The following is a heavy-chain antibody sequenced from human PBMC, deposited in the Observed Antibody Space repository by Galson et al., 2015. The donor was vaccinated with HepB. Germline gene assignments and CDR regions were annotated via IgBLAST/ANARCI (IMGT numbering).Heavy chain of an antibody. J-gene: IGHJ4*02. V-gene: IGHV3-21*01. D-gene: IGHD5-12*01. CDR2: ISSSSSYI. Sequence: SLRLSCAASGFTFSSYSMNWVRQAPGKGLEWVSSISSSSSYIYYADSVKGRFTISRDNAKNSLYLQMNSPRAEDTAVYYCAREESGYEPLFDYWGQGTLVTVSS. CDR1: GFTFSSYS. CDR3: AREESGYEPLFDY.